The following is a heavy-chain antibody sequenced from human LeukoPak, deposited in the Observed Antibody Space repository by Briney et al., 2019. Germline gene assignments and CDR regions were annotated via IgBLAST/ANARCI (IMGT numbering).Heavy chain of an antibody. J-gene: IGHJ5*02. V-gene: IGHV4-31*03. CDR3: ARYSGSVVAGWFDP. CDR2: INYSGST. CDR1: GGSVSSTDYQ. D-gene: IGHD6-6*01. Sequence: SETLSLTCTVSGGSVSSTDYQWSWVRQHPGKGLEWIGYINYSGSTDYNPSLRSRVTMSLDTSKNQFSLKLRSVTVADTAVYSCARYSGSVVAGWFDPWGQGTLVTVSS.